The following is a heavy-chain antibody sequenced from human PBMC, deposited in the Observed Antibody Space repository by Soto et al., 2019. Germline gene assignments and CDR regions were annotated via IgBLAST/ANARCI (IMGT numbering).Heavy chain of an antibody. CDR1: ACPFSSHA. CDR3: ARLSSVLGSYYGLDV. D-gene: IGHD2-21*02. Sequence: PGGSLSLSCGPAACPFSSHALSSVRQAAGKGLEWVSAINGGGGTYYADSVQGRLTISRDNSKNTLYLQMNSLRADDTALYSYARLSSVLGSYYGLDVWGQGTTGTSP. J-gene: IGHJ6*02. CDR2: INGGGGT. V-gene: IGHV3-23*01.